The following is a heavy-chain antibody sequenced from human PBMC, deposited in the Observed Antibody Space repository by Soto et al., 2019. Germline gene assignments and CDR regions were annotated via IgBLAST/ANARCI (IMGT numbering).Heavy chain of an antibody. CDR2: IKSKTDGGTT. J-gene: IGHJ6*02. CDR3: TTPGITIFGVVIADYYYGMDV. CDR1: GFTFSNAW. D-gene: IGHD3-3*01. V-gene: IGHV3-15*07. Sequence: EVQLVESGGGLVKPGGSLRLSCAASGFTFSNAWMNWVRQAPGKGLEWVGRIKSKTDGGTTDYAAPVKGRFTISRDDSKNTLYLQMNSLKTEYTAVYYCTTPGITIFGVVIADYYYGMDVWGQGTTVTVSS.